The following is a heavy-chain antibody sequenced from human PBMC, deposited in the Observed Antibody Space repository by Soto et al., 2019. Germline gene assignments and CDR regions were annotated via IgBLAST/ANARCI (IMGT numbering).Heavy chain of an antibody. CDR2: INAGNGNT. CDR1: GYTFTSYA. Sequence: GASVKVSCKASGYTFTSYAMHWVRQAPGQRLEWMGWINAGNGNTKYSQKFQGRVTITRDTSASTAYMELSSLRSEDTAVYYCARAIVVVTPPDYWGQGTLVPVSS. V-gene: IGHV1-3*01. D-gene: IGHD3-22*01. J-gene: IGHJ4*02. CDR3: ARAIVVVTPPDY.